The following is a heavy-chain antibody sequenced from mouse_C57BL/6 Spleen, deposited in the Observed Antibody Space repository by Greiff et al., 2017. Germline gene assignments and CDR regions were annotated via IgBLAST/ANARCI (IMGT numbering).Heavy chain of an antibody. V-gene: IGHV5-6*02. D-gene: IGHD1-1*01. CDR1: GFTFSSYG. CDR3: ARHWDYGSSSYYFDY. CDR2: ISSGGSYT. Sequence: DVMLVESGGDLVKPGGSLKLSCAASGFTFSSYGMSWVRQTPDKRLEWVATISSGGSYTYYPDSVKGRFTISRDNAKNTLYLQMSSLKSEDTAMYYSARHWDYGSSSYYFDYWGQGTTLTVSS. J-gene: IGHJ2*01.